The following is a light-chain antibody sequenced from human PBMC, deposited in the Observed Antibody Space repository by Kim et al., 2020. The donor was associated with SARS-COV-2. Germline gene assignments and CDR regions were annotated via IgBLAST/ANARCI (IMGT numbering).Light chain of an antibody. CDR1: SANIGSNT. V-gene: IGLV1-44*01. Sequence: ELTQPPSASGTPGQRVTISCSGSSANIGSNTVNWYQQLPGTAPKVLIYSNNQRPSGVPDRFSGSKSGTSASLAISGLQSEDEADYSCATWDDSLNSWVFGGGTQLTVL. CDR3: ATWDDSLNSWV. CDR2: SNN. J-gene: IGLJ3*02.